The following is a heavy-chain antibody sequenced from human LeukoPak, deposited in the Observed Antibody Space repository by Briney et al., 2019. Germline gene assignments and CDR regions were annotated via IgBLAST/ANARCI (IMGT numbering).Heavy chain of an antibody. CDR2: INHRGST. Sequence: SETLSLTCAVYGGSFSGYYWSWIRQPPGKGLEWIGEINHRGSTNYNPSLRSRVTISVDTSKNRFSLKLSSVTAADTAVYYCARARAAWFDPWGQGTLVTVSS. V-gene: IGHV4-34*01. J-gene: IGHJ5*02. CDR3: ARARAAWFDP. CDR1: GGSFSGYY.